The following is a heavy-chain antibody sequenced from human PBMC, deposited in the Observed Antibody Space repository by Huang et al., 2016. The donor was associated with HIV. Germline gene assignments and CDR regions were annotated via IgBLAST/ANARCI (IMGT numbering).Heavy chain of an antibody. Sequence: EVQLVESGGGLVQPGRSLRLSCTGSGFKFNDFAMTGVRQTPGKGLEWVSGISWNSGSMGYADSVKGRFTISRDNAKNSLYLQMNSLRGEDTAIYYCAKDPDVDYYDANFDYWGRGTLVTVSS. J-gene: IGHJ4*02. CDR2: ISWNSGSM. CDR3: AKDPDVDYYDANFDY. V-gene: IGHV3-9*01. CDR1: GFKFNDFA. D-gene: IGHD3-22*01.